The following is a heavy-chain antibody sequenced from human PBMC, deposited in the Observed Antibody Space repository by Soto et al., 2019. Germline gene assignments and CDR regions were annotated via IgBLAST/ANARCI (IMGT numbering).Heavy chain of an antibody. D-gene: IGHD3-22*01. V-gene: IGHV1-46*01. CDR2: INPSGGST. Sequence: GASVKVSCKASGYTFTSYYRHWVRQAPGQGLEWMGIINPSGGSTSYAQKFQGRVTMTRDTSTSTVYMELSSLRSEDTAVYYCAIPYYYDSSGYWYFDYWGQGTLVTVSS. CDR1: GYTFTSYY. CDR3: AIPYYYDSSGYWYFDY. J-gene: IGHJ4*02.